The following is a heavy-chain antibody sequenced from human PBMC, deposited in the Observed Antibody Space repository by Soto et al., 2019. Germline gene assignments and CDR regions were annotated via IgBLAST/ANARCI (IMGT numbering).Heavy chain of an antibody. D-gene: IGHD3-10*01. CDR3: AADITMVRGVIISVHYYYGMDV. CDR2: IIAGSGNT. V-gene: IGHV1-58*02. J-gene: IGHJ6*02. Sequence: SVKVSFKASGYTFTSYGISWVRQAPGQGLEWMGWIIAGSGNTNYAQKFQERVTITRDMSTSTAYMELSSLRSEDTAVYYCAADITMVRGVIISVHYYYGMDVWGQGTTVTVSS. CDR1: GYTFTSYG.